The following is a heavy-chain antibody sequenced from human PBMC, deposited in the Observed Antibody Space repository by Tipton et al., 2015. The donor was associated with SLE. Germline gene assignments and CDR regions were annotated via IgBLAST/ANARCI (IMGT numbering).Heavy chain of an antibody. J-gene: IGHJ6*02. CDR1: GFTFSSYA. CDR3: ARGLSSGLTYHYYYGMDV. V-gene: IGHV3-23*01. D-gene: IGHD6-19*01. CDR2: ISGSGGST. Sequence: SLRLSCAASGFTFSSYAMSWVRQAPGKGLEWVSAISGSGGSTYYADSVKGRFTISRDNSKNTLYLQMNSLRAEDTAVYYCARGLSSGLTYHYYYGMDVWGQGTTVTVSS.